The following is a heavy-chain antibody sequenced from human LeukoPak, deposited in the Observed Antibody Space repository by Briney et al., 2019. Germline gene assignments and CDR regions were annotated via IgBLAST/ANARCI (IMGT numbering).Heavy chain of an antibody. J-gene: IGHJ4*02. D-gene: IGHD5/OR15-5a*01. CDR3: ASGVLPHDY. Sequence: PGGSLRLSCAVSGFSFSNHWMNWVRQAPGKGLEWVANIKEDGSEKYYGEFVKGRFTISRDNAKNSLYLQMSGLRAEDTAVYYCASGVLPHDYWGQGTLVTVSS. CDR1: GFSFSNHW. CDR2: IKEDGSEK. V-gene: IGHV3-7*01.